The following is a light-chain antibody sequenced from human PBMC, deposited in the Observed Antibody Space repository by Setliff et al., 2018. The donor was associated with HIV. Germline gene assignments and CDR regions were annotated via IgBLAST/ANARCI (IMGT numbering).Light chain of an antibody. Sequence: QSALTQPASVSGSPGQSITLSCTGTSSDVGSYNFVSWYQQHPGRAPKLMIYDVTKRPSGVSDRFSGSKSGNTASLTISGLQTEDEADHYCCSYTSSLTYVFGTGTKVTVL. J-gene: IGLJ1*01. V-gene: IGLV2-14*03. CDR1: SSDVGSYNF. CDR2: DVT. CDR3: CSYTSSLTYV.